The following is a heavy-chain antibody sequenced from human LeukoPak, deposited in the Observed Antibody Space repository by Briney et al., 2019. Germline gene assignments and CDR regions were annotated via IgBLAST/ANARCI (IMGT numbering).Heavy chain of an antibody. D-gene: IGHD3-3*01. CDR3: ARGEIFGVVIMRFDY. J-gene: IGHJ4*02. V-gene: IGHV1-8*01. CDR2: MNPNSGNT. CDR1: GYTFTSYD. Sequence: AASVKVSCKASGYTFTSYDINWVRQATGQGLEWMGWMNPNSGNTGYAQKFQGRVTMTRDMSTSTVYMELSSLRSEDTAVYYCARGEIFGVVIMRFDYWGQGTLVTVSS.